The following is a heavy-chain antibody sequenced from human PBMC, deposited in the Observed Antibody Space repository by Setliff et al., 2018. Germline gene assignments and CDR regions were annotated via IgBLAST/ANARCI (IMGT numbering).Heavy chain of an antibody. Sequence: GGSLRLSCAASGFTFSSYWMSWVRQAPGKGLERLANINEDGSHKWYVDSVKGRFTISRDNAKNSLYLQMNGLRAEDTAVYYCARDPFRNYDTAPVWFDPWGQGTLVTVSS. CDR2: INEDGSHK. D-gene: IGHD3-22*01. CDR1: GFTFSSYW. J-gene: IGHJ5*02. V-gene: IGHV3-7*03. CDR3: ARDPFRNYDTAPVWFDP.